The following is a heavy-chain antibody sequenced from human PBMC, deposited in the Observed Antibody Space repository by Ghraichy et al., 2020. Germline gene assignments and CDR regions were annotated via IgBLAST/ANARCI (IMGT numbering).Heavy chain of an antibody. D-gene: IGHD2-2*01. Sequence: GGSLRLSCAASGFTFRSYAIHWVRQAPGRGLEWVAVISYDGSKKYYADSVKGRFTISRDNPENTLYLQMNSLRPEDTAVYYCARDGSPVVAVSADPSGAFDIWGQGTLVTGS. CDR2: ISYDGSKK. V-gene: IGHV3-30*04. J-gene: IGHJ3*02. CDR3: ARDGSPVVAVSADPSGAFDI. CDR1: GFTFRSYA.